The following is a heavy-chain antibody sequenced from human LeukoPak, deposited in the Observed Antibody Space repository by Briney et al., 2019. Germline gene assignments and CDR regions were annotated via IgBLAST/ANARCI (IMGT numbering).Heavy chain of an antibody. CDR1: GITLSNYG. CDR3: AKRGVVIRVILVAFHKEAYYFDS. Sequence: GGSLRLSCAVSGITLSNYGMSWVRQAPGKGLEWVAGISDSSGRTNYADSVKGRFTISRDNSKNTLYLQMNSLGAEDTAVYFCAKRGVVIRVILVAFHKEAYYFDSWGQGALVTVSS. J-gene: IGHJ4*02. CDR2: ISDSSGRT. D-gene: IGHD3-22*01. V-gene: IGHV3-23*01.